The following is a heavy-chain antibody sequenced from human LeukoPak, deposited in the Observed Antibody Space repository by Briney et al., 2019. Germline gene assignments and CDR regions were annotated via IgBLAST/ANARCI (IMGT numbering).Heavy chain of an antibody. CDR1: GFTFDDYA. J-gene: IGHJ3*02. CDR2: ISWSSGSI. CDR3: AKGWGYYDILTGSYVAFDI. D-gene: IGHD3-9*01. V-gene: IGHV3-9*01. Sequence: GGSLRLSCAASGFTFDDYAMHWVRQAPGKGLEWVSGISWSSGSIGYADSVKGRFTISRDNAKNSLYLQMNSLRAEDTALYYCAKGWGYYDILTGSYVAFDIWGQGTMVTVSS.